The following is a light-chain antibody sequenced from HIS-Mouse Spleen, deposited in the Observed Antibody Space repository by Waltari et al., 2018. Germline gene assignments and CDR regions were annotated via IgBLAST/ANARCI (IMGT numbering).Light chain of an antibody. CDR2: EVS. Sequence: QSALTQPPSVSGSPGQSVTISCTGTRSDVGSYNRVSWYHQPPGTAPKLMIYEVSNRPSGVPDRFSGSKSGNTASLTISGLQAEDEADYYCSLYTSSSTLVFGGGTKLTVL. J-gene: IGLJ2*01. V-gene: IGLV2-18*01. CDR1: RSDVGSYNR. CDR3: SLYTSSSTLV.